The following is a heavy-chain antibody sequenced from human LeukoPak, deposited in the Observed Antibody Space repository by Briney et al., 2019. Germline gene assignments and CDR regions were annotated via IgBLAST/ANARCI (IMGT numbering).Heavy chain of an antibody. CDR3: ARGYCSSIHCFVVGYHYYYMDV. J-gene: IGHJ6*03. CDR2: INHSAVT. V-gene: IGHV4-34*01. Sequence: SETLTLTCAVYDGSFSGYYWSWVRQPPGKGLEWIGEINHSAVTNYNPSRESRVTISVDTSKNQFSLKVNSVTAADTGVYYCARGYCSSIHCFVVGYHYYYMDVWDKGATVIVSS. CDR1: DGSFSGYY. D-gene: IGHD2-2*01.